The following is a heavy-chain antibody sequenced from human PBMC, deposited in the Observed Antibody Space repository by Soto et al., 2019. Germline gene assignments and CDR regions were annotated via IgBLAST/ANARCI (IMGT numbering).Heavy chain of an antibody. V-gene: IGHV3-30*18. CDR3: AKDGGYYYDSSGTYPIIFDY. Sequence: PGGSLRLSCAASGFTFSSYGMHWVRQAPGKGLEWVAVISYDGSNKYYADSVKGRFTISRDNSKNTLYLKMNSLRAEDTAVYYCAKDGGYYYDSSGTYPIIFDYWGPGTRVTAS. CDR1: GFTFSSYG. J-gene: IGHJ4*02. D-gene: IGHD3-22*01. CDR2: ISYDGSNK.